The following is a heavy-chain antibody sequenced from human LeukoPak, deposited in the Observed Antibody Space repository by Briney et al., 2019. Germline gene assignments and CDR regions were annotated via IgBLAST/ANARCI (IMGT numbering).Heavy chain of an antibody. J-gene: IGHJ6*03. CDR3: ARETVGYCSSTSCYTPPYYYYYMDV. V-gene: IGHV3-21*01. CDR1: GFTFSSYS. CDR2: ISSSSSYI. Sequence: GGSLRLSCAASGFTFSSYSMNWVRQAPGKGLEWVSSISSSSSYIYYADSVKGRFTISRDNAKNSLYLQMYSLRAEDTAVYYCARETVGYCSSTSCYTPPYYYYYMDVWGKGTTVTVSS. D-gene: IGHD2-2*02.